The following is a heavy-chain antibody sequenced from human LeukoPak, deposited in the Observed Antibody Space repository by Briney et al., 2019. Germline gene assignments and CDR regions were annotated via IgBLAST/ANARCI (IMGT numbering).Heavy chain of an antibody. D-gene: IGHD1-7*01. J-gene: IGHJ4*02. V-gene: IGHV4-34*01. Sequence: SETLSLTCTVSGGSISSYYWSWIRQPPGKGLEWIGEINHSGTTNYNPSLKSRVTMSVDTSKNQFSLKLSSVTAADTAVYYCARGPENWNYGFYFDYWGQGTLVTVSS. CDR3: ARGPENWNYGFYFDY. CDR2: INHSGTT. CDR1: GGSISSYY.